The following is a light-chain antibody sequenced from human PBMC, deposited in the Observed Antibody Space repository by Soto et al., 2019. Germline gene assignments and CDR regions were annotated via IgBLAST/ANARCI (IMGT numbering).Light chain of an antibody. CDR2: GIS. CDR1: QSVTSNS. Sequence: EIVFTQSPGTLSLSPGDRATLSCRASQSVTSNSFVWYQQKRGQAPRLLIYGISIRATGVPDRFSGSGSGTDFTLTISRLEPEDFAIYYWQHYADSSWTFGQGTKVEIE. J-gene: IGKJ1*01. V-gene: IGKV3-20*01. CDR3: QHYADSSWT.